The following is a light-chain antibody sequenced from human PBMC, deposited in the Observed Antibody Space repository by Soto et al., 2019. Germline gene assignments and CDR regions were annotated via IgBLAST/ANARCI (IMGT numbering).Light chain of an antibody. CDR3: QQYNSYFSIT. CDR2: GAS. Sequence: EIVLTQSPGTLSLPPGERATLSCRASQSVSSSYLAWYQQKPGQAPRLLIYGASSRATGIPDRFSGSGSGTEFTLTISSLQPDDFATYYCQQYNSYFSITFGQGTRLEIK. V-gene: IGKV3-20*01. J-gene: IGKJ5*01. CDR1: QSVSSSY.